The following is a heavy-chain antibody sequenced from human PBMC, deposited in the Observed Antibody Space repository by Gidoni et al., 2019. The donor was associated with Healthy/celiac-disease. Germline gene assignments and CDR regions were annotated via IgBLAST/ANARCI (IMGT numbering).Heavy chain of an antibody. CDR1: GFTVSSNY. CDR2: IYRGGGT. V-gene: IGHV3-53*01. Sequence: EVQLVESGGGLIQPGGSLRLSCAASGFTVSSNYMSWVRQAPGQGLEWVSVIYRGGGTNNEASLKGRSPFTRDNPKNPRYLKWTSVGAGDTAVYSCAGGGGSSGYYFAYWGQGTLVTVSS. J-gene: IGHJ4*02. CDR3: AGGGGSSGYYFAY. D-gene: IGHD3-22*01.